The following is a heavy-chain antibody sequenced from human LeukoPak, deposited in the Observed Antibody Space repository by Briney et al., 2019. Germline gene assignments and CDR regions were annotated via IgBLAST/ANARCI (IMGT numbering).Heavy chain of an antibody. Sequence: SGGSLRLSCAASGFTVSSDYTSWVRQAPGKGLEWVSVIYSGGSTYYADSVKGRFTISRDNSKNTLYLQMNSLRAEDTAVYYCASPSGGSSWSYYYYGMDVWGQGTTVTVSS. V-gene: IGHV3-66*01. CDR3: ASPSGGSSWSYYYYGMDV. CDR1: GFTVSSDY. CDR2: IYSGGST. J-gene: IGHJ6*02. D-gene: IGHD6-13*01.